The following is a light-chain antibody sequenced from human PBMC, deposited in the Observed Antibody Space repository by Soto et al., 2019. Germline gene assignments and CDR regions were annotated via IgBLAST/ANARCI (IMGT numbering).Light chain of an antibody. CDR2: GAS. V-gene: IGKV3-15*01. CDR3: QQYNQWPPYT. J-gene: IGKJ2*01. Sequence: EIVMTQSPATLSVSPGERATLFCRASQSVGRTLAWYQQKPGQSPRLLVYGASTRANGTPARFSGSGSGTEFTRTISSLQSEDVAVYYCQQYNQWPPYTFGQGTKVEIK. CDR1: QSVGRT.